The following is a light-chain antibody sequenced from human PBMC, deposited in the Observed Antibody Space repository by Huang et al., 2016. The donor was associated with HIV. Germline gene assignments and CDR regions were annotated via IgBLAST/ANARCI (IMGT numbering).Light chain of an antibody. Sequence: DIVVTQSPDSLALSLGGRAAINCTASQSVLKTSNNKNCLSWYQLKPGQPPKLLIYWASTRESGVPDRFSGSGSGTHFTITIASLQAEDVAVYYCHQYYDTPQTFGQGTKVEVK. CDR3: HQYYDTPQT. V-gene: IGKV4-1*01. J-gene: IGKJ1*01. CDR2: WAS. CDR1: QSVLKTSNNKNC.